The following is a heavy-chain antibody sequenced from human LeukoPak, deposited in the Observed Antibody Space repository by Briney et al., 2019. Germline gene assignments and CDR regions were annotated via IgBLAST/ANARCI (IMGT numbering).Heavy chain of an antibody. V-gene: IGHV3-21*01. CDR2: ISSSSSSI. CDR1: GFTSSSYS. J-gene: IGHJ4*02. CDR3: ARTATDTGEFDY. Sequence: GGSLRLSCAASGFTSSSYSMNWVRQAPGKGLECVSSISSSSSSIYYADSVKGRFTISRDDAKNSLYLQMNSLKAEDTAVYYCARTATDTGEFDYWGQGTLVTVSS. D-gene: IGHD6-13*01.